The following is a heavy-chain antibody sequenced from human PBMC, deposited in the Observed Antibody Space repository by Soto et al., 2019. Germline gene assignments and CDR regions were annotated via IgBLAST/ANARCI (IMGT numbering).Heavy chain of an antibody. CDR2: IYYSGST. V-gene: IGHV4-31*03. D-gene: IGHD2-21*02. CDR3: ARDSTTCGGDCEYNWFDP. Sequence: PSETLSLTCTVSGGSISSGGYYWSWIRQHPGKGLEWIGYIYYSGSTYYNPSFKSRVTISVDTSKNQFSLKLSSVTAADTAVYYCARDSTTCGGDCEYNWFDPWGQGTLVTVSS. CDR1: GGSISSGGYY. J-gene: IGHJ5*02.